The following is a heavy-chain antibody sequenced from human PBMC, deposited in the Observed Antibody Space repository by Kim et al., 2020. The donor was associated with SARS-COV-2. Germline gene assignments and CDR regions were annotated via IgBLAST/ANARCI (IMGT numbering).Heavy chain of an antibody. CDR3: AREEGTMVRGVVLRYYGMDV. CDR1: GGSISSGGYY. CDR2: IYYSGST. V-gene: IGHV4-31*03. D-gene: IGHD3-10*01. Sequence: SETLSLTCTVSGGSISSGGYYWSWIRQHPGKGLEWIGYIYYSGSTYYNPSLKSRVTISVDTSKNQFSLKLSSVTAADTAVYYCAREEGTMVRGVVLRYYGMDVWGQGTTVTVSS. J-gene: IGHJ6*02.